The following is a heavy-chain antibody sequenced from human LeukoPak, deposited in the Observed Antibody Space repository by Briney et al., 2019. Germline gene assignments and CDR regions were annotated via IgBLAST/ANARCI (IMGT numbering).Heavy chain of an antibody. J-gene: IGHJ4*02. CDR3: ARARSDYYDSSGYSYYFDY. CDR1: GGSISSYY. Sequence: SETLSLTCTVSGGSISSYYWSWIRQPPGKGLEWIGYIYTSGSTNYNPSLKSRVTISVDTSKNQFSLKLSSVTAADTAVYYCARARSDYYDSSGYSYYFDYWGQGTLVTVSS. V-gene: IGHV4-4*09. CDR2: IYTSGST. D-gene: IGHD3-22*01.